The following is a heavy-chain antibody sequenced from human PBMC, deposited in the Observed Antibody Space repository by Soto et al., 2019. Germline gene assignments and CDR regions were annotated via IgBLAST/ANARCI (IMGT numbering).Heavy chain of an antibody. CDR3: AGVRIAARTGAYGMDV. CDR1: DGSISSYDW. CDR2: MYHSGGA. Sequence: SETLSLTCVVSDGSISSYDWWTWVRQPPGKVLEWIGKMYHSGGADYSPSLKSRVTISAESSKNHFSLRLTGVTAADTAVYYCAGVRIAARTGAYGMDVWGQGTTVTVSS. V-gene: IGHV4-4*02. D-gene: IGHD6-6*01. J-gene: IGHJ6*02.